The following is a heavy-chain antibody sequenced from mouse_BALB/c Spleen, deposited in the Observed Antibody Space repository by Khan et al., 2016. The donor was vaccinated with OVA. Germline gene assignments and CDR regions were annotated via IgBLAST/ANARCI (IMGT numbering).Heavy chain of an antibody. V-gene: IGHV9-4*02. Sequence: QIQLVQSGPELKKPGETVRISCKASGYTFTTAGMQWVQKMPGKGLKWIGWINTHSGVPKYAEDFKGRFVFSLETSASTAYLQITNLKNEDTATYCCASGGAAIYRKDGGGMDSWGQGTSVSVSA. CDR2: INTHSGVP. CDR3: ASGGAAIYRKDGGGMDS. D-gene: IGHD2-12*01. J-gene: IGHJ4*01. CDR1: GYTFTTAG.